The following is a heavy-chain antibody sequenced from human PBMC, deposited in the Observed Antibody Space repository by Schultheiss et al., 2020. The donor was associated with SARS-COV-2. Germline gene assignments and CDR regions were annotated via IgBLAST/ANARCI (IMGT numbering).Heavy chain of an antibody. CDR1: GFTVSSNY. J-gene: IGHJ5*02. V-gene: IGHV3-30*03. CDR2: ISYDGSNK. Sequence: GGSLRLSCAASGFTVSSNYMSWVRQAPGKGLEWVAVISYDGSNKYYADSVRGRFTISRDNSKNLLYLYLNSLRTEDTAVYYCARTLTIFGVVNNWFDPWGQGTLVTVSS. CDR3: ARTLTIFGVVNNWFDP. D-gene: IGHD3-3*01.